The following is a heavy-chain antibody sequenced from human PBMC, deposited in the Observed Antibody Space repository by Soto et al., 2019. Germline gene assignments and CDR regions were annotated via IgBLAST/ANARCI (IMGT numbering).Heavy chain of an antibody. D-gene: IGHD3-22*01. J-gene: IGHJ4*02. CDR3: VKDYAKWLLLPPFDY. V-gene: IGHV3-23*01. CDR2: ISGSGGST. Sequence: GGSLRLSCAASGFTFSSYAMSWVRQAPGKGLEWVSAISGSGGSTYYADSVKGRFTISRDNSKNTLYLQMNSLRAEDTAVYYCVKDYAKWLLLPPFDYWGQGTLVTVSS. CDR1: GFTFSSYA.